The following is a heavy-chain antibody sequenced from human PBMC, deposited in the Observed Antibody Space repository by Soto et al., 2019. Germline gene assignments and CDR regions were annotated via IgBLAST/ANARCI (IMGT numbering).Heavy chain of an antibody. J-gene: IGHJ6*02. CDR3: ARSYCSGGRCYSRYYYGMDV. D-gene: IGHD2-15*01. CDR2: IWYDGSNK. V-gene: IGHV3-33*01. CDR1: GFTFSSYG. Sequence: QVQLVESGGGVVQPGRSLRLSCAASGFTFSSYGMHWVRQAPGKGLEWLAVIWYDGSNKYYADSVKGRFTISRDNSKNTLYLQMNSLRAEDTAVYYCARSYCSGGRCYSRYYYGMDVWGQGTTVTVSS.